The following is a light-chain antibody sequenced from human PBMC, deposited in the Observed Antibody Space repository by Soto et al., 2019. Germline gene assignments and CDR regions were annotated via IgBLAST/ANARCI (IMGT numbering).Light chain of an antibody. CDR1: QTISSW. Sequence: DIQMTQSPSTLSSTRGDRVTITCRASQTISSWLAWYQQKPGKAPKLLIYEAFNLESGVPSRFSGSGSGTEFTLTIFSLQPDDFATYYCQQYHSYPWTFGQGTKVAIK. J-gene: IGKJ1*01. V-gene: IGKV1-5*03. CDR3: QQYHSYPWT. CDR2: EAF.